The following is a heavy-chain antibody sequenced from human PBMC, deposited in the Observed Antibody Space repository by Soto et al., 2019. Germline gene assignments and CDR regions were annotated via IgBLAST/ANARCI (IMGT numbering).Heavy chain of an antibody. V-gene: IGHV1-69*13. CDR1: GGTFSSYA. CDR3: ARDGRDYYDSSGRDNWFDP. Sequence: ASVKVSCKASGGTFSSYAISWVRQAPGQGPEWMGGIIPIFGTTNYAQKFQGRVTITADESTSTAYMELSSLRSEDTAVYYCARDGRDYYDSSGRDNWFDPWGQGTLVTVSS. J-gene: IGHJ5*02. D-gene: IGHD3-22*01. CDR2: IIPIFGTT.